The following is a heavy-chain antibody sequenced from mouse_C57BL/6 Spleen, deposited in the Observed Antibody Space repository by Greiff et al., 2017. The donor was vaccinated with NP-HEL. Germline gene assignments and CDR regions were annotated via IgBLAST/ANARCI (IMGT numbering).Heavy chain of an antibody. CDR3: ARSGLYYFDY. V-gene: IGHV1-52*01. CDR2: IDPSDSDT. J-gene: IGHJ2*01. CDR1: GYTFTSYW. Sequence: QVQLQQPGAELVRPGSSVKLSCKASGYTFTSYWMHWVKQRPIQGLEWIGNIDPSDSDTHYNQKFKDKATLTVDKSSSTAYMQLSSLTSEYSAVYYCARSGLYYFDYWGQGTTLTVSS.